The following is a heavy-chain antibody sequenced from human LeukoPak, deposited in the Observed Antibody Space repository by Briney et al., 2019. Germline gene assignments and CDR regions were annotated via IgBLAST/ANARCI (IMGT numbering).Heavy chain of an antibody. CDR2: INSDGGST. CDR3: ARRIQGMAPYYFDY. Sequence: SGGSLRLSCTASGFTFSSYWMHWVRQGQGMGLVGVSRINSDGGSTSYADSVKGRFTISRDNAKNTLYLQMNSLRAEDTAVYYCARRIQGMAPYYFDYWGQGTLVTVSS. D-gene: IGHD5-24*01. J-gene: IGHJ4*02. V-gene: IGHV3-74*01. CDR1: GFTFSSYW.